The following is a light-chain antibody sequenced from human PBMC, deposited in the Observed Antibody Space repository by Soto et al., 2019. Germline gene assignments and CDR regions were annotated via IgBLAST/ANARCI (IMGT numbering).Light chain of an antibody. CDR2: DAS. V-gene: IGKV1-12*01. CDR1: QYISRW. CDR3: QQANSFPPT. Sequence: DIQMTQSPSSVSASVGDRVTITCRASQYISRWLAWYQHKPGKAPRLLIYDASTLQSGVPSRFSGSGSGTDFTLTISRLQPEDFASYYCQQANSFPPTFGPGTRLEIK. J-gene: IGKJ5*01.